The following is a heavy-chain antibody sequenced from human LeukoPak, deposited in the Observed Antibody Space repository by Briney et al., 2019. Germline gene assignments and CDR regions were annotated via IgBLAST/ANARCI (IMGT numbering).Heavy chain of an antibody. Sequence: ASVKVSCKASGHTFTGYYMHWVRQAPGQGLEWMGILNPSGGSTTYAQKFQGRVTMTRDTSTSTVYMELSSLRSEDTAVYYCARGIYGDYPGDYWGQGTLVTVSS. D-gene: IGHD4-17*01. V-gene: IGHV1-46*01. CDR3: ARGIYGDYPGDY. CDR1: GHTFTGYY. CDR2: LNPSGGST. J-gene: IGHJ4*01.